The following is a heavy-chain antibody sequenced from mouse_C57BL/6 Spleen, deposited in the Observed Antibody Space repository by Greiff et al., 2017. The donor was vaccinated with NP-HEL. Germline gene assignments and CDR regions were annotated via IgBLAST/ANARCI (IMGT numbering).Heavy chain of an antibody. CDR3: ARRGGDPYAMDY. Sequence: QVQLQQSGAELARPGASVKLSCKASGYTFTSYGISWVKQRTGQGLEWIGEIYPRRGNTYYNEKFKGKATLTADKSSSTAYMELRSLTSEDSAVYFCARRGGDPYAMDYWGQGTSVTVSS. V-gene: IGHV1-81*01. CDR2: IYPRRGNT. CDR1: GYTFTSYG. J-gene: IGHJ4*01.